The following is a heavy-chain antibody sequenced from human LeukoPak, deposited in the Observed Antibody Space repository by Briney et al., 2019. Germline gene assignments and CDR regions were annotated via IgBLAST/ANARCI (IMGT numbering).Heavy chain of an antibody. CDR2: ISSSSSYI. J-gene: IGHJ6*03. Sequence: PGGSLRLSCAASGFTFSSYSMNWVRQAPGKGLEWVSSISSSSSYIYYADSVKGRFTISRDNAKNSLYLQMNSLRAEDTAVYYCARFYHGSGSYFYYYYMDVWGKGTTVTVSS. V-gene: IGHV3-21*01. CDR1: GFTFSSYS. CDR3: ARFYHGSGSYFYYYYMDV. D-gene: IGHD3-10*01.